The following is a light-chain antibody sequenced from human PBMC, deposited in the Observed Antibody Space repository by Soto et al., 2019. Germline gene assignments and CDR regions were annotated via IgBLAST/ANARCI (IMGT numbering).Light chain of an antibody. V-gene: IGLV2-11*01. J-gene: IGLJ2*01. Sequence: QSVLTQPRSVSGSPGQSVTISCTGTSSDLGGYNYVSWYQLHPGKAPKLMIYDVSKRPSGVPDRFSGSKSGNTASLTISGLQAEDEADYYCCSYAGSYSYVVFGGGTQLTVL. CDR3: CSYAGSYSYVV. CDR2: DVS. CDR1: SSDLGGYNY.